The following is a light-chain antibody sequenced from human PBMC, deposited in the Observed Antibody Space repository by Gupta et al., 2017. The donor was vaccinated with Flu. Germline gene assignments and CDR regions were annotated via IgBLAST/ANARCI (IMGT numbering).Light chain of an antibody. CDR1: QSVSNSY. Sequence: EIVLTQFPGTLSLSQGERATLSCRASQSVSNSYLAWYQQKPGQAPRLLIYGASSRATGIPDRFSGSGSGTDFTLTISRLEPEDFAVYYCQQYGNSPPYSFGHGTKVEIK. J-gene: IGKJ2*03. CDR3: QQYGNSPPYS. CDR2: GAS. V-gene: IGKV3-20*01.